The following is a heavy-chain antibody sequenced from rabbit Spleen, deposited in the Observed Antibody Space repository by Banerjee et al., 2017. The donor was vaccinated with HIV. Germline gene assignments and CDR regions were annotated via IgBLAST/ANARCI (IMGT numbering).Heavy chain of an antibody. D-gene: IGHD1-1*01. CDR1: GFTISGYW. Sequence: QLEESGGRLVQPGGSLTLSCKAFGFTISGYWMNWVRQAPGKGLEWIGIIYPITETTYYANWVNGRFTISSDNAQNTVDLQIDSLTAADRAAYFCARDLVGVIGWNFYLWGPGTLVTVS. CDR2: IYPITETT. J-gene: IGHJ4*01. V-gene: IGHV1S7*01. CDR3: ARDLVGVIGWNFYL.